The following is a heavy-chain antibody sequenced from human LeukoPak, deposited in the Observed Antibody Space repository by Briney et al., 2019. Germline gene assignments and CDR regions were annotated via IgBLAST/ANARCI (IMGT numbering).Heavy chain of an antibody. J-gene: IGHJ4*02. CDR3: AKDIKKRAAAGRGYFDY. CDR1: GFTFDDYA. CDR2: ISWDGGST. D-gene: IGHD6-13*01. V-gene: IGHV3-43D*03. Sequence: PGGSLRLSCAASGFTFDDYAMHWVRQAPGKGLEWVSLISWDGGSTDYADSVKGRFTISRDNSKDSLYLQMNSLRVEDTALYYCAKDIKKRAAAGRGYFDYWGQGTLVTVSS.